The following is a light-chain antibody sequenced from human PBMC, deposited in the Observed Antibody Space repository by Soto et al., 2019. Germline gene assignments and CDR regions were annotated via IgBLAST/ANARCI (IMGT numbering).Light chain of an antibody. J-gene: IGKJ4*01. CDR3: QQRSNWPRLT. Sequence: EIVLTQSPATLSLSPGERATLSCRASQSISNYLAWYQQKPGQAPRLLIYDAFNRATGIPARFSGSGSGTDFTLTISSLDSEDFAVYYCQQRSNWPRLTFGGGTKVEIK. CDR1: QSISNY. CDR2: DAF. V-gene: IGKV3-11*01.